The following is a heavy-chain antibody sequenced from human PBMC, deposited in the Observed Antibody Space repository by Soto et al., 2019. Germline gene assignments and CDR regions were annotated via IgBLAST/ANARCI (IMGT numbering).Heavy chain of an antibody. J-gene: IGHJ4*02. CDR3: TPLALTYVSGWYDFSD. CDR2: IKSKIDGETT. D-gene: IGHD6-19*01. Sequence: EAQLVESGGGLVKPGGSLRLSCAASGFTFSNVWMHWVRQAPGKGLEWVGRIKSKIDGETTDYAAPVKGRFSISRDDSKNTLYLQMNSRKTEDTAVYYCTPLALTYVSGWYDFSDWVQGTQVTVSS. CDR1: GFTFSNVW. V-gene: IGHV3-15*07.